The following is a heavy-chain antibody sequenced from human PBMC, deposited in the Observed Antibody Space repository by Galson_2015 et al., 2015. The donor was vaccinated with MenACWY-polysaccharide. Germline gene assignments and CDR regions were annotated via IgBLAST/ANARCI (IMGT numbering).Heavy chain of an antibody. V-gene: IGHV3-23*01. D-gene: IGHD2-2*01. Sequence: SLRLSCAGSGFTFGNHPMNWVRQAPGKGLEWVSVSLDSGRGTYYADSVKGRFSISGDISKNTLYLQMNSLRVDDTAIYYCVKGLGYCPRASCYEDYWGQGTLVTVSS. CDR2: SLDSGRGT. CDR3: VKGLGYCPRASCYEDY. CDR1: GFTFGNHP. J-gene: IGHJ4*02.